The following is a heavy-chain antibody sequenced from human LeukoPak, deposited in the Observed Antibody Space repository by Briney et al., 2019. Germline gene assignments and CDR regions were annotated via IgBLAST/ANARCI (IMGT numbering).Heavy chain of an antibody. J-gene: IGHJ3*02. D-gene: IGHD3-10*01. Sequence: APVKVSCKASGYTFTSYYMHWVRQAPGQGLEWMGIVNPSGGSTSYAQKFQGRVTMTRDTSTSTVYMELSSLRSEDTAVYYCARGGGNDAFDMWGQGPMVTVSS. CDR3: ARGGGNDAFDM. CDR2: VNPSGGST. CDR1: GYTFTSYY. V-gene: IGHV1-46*03.